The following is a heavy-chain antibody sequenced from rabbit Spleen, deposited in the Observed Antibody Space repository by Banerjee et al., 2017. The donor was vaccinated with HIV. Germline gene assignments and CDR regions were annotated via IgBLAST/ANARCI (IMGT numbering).Heavy chain of an antibody. D-gene: IGHD1-1*01. Sequence: QEQLEESGGDLVKPEGSLTLTCTASGFSFSNNYVICWVRQAPGKGLECIACIYAGTSGSTYYANWAKGRFIMSRTSSTKVTLQMTSLTAADTATYFCARDLVAVIGWNFSLWGQGTLVTVS. CDR3: ARDLVAVIGWNFSL. CDR2: IYAGTSGST. CDR1: GFSFSNNYV. J-gene: IGHJ4*01. V-gene: IGHV1S45*01.